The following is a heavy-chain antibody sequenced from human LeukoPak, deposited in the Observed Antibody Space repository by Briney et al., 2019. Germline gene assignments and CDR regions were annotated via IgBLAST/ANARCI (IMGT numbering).Heavy chain of an antibody. V-gene: IGHV4-39*01. CDR2: IYYSGST. CDR1: GGSISSGYYY. Sequence: SETLSLTCTVPGGSISSGYYYWGWIRQPPGKGLEWIGTIYYSGSTYYNPSLKSRVTISVDTSKNQFSLKLSSVTAADTAVYYCAVSAGDYFDYWGQGTLVTVSS. J-gene: IGHJ4*02. CDR3: AVSAGDYFDY. D-gene: IGHD3-10*01.